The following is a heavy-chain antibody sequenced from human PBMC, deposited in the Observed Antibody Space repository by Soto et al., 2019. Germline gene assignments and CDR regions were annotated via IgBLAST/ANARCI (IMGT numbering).Heavy chain of an antibody. CDR3: ASLIGNGRLDS. J-gene: IGHJ5*01. V-gene: IGHV6-1*01. CDR2: TYYRSTRSY. D-gene: IGHD2-8*01. Sequence: QVQLQQSGPGLVKPSQTLSLTCAISGDSVSTNSATWDWIRQSPSRCLEWLGRTYYRSTRSYNSAFTVQGHITINPATSNNQLSLHLNSVTPDDTAVYSCASLIGNGRLDSWGQGTLVTVSS. CDR1: GDSVSTNSAT.